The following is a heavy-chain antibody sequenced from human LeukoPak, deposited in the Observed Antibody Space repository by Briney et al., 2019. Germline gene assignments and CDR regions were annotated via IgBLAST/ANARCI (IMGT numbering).Heavy chain of an antibody. J-gene: IGHJ1*01. CDR2: IRYDGSNK. Sequence: GGSLRLSCAASGFTFSSYGMHWVRQAPGKGLEWVAFIRYDGSNKYYADSVKGRFTISRDNSKNTLYLQMNSLRAEDTAVYYCAKTTRITIFGVVPPAWFQHWGQGTLVTVSS. V-gene: IGHV3-30*02. D-gene: IGHD3-3*01. CDR1: GFTFSSYG. CDR3: AKTTRITIFGVVPPAWFQH.